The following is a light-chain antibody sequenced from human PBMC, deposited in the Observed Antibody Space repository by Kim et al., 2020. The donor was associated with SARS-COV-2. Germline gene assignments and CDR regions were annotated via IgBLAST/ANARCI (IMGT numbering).Light chain of an antibody. J-gene: IGKJ4*01. Sequence: AYVGDTVTISCRASQGISNYLAWFQQKPGKVPERLIYGASSLQTGVPSRFSGSRSGTEFTLTISNLQPEDFATYYCLQHQSYPLTFGGGTKVDIK. CDR3: LQHQSYPLT. CDR2: GAS. V-gene: IGKV1-17*03. CDR1: QGISNY.